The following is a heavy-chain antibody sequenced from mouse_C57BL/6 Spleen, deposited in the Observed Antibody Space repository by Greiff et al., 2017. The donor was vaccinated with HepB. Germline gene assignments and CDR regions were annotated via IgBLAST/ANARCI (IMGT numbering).Heavy chain of an antibody. CDR1: GFTFSSYA. D-gene: IGHD2-2*01. Sequence: EVQGVESGGGLVKPGGSLKLSCAASGFTFSSYAMSWVRQTPEKRLEWVATISDGGSYTYYPDNVKGRFTISRDNAKNNLYLQMSHLKSEDTAMYYCAREGLRPFAYWGQGTLVTVSA. CDR3: AREGLRPFAY. V-gene: IGHV5-4*01. J-gene: IGHJ3*01. CDR2: ISDGGSYT.